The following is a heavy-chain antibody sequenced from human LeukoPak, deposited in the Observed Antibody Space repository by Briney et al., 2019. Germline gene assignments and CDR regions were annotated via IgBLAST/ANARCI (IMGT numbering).Heavy chain of an antibody. J-gene: IGHJ4*02. Sequence: GGSLRLSCAASGFTFDDYAMHWVRQAPGKGLEWVSGISWNSGSIGYADSVKGRFTISRDNAKNSLYLQMSSLRAEDTALYYCANLAVAGLVNDYWGQGTLVTVSS. V-gene: IGHV3-9*01. CDR2: ISWNSGSI. CDR1: GFTFDDYA. CDR3: ANLAVAGLVNDY. D-gene: IGHD6-19*01.